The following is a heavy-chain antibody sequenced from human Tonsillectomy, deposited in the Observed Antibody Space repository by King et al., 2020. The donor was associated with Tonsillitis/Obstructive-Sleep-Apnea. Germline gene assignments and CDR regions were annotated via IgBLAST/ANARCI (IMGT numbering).Heavy chain of an antibody. CDR3: ARGRMSSYYDFWSGYYREDYYYYYMDV. CDR2: INHSGST. J-gene: IGHJ6*03. V-gene: IGHV4-34*01. Sequence: HVQLQQWGAGLLKPSETLSLTCAVYGGSFSGYYWSWIRQPPGKGLEWIGEINHSGSTNYNPSLKSRVTISVDTSKNQFSLKLSSVTAADTAVYYCARGRMSSYYDFWSGYYREDYYYYYMDVWGKGTTVTVSS. CDR1: GGSFSGYY. D-gene: IGHD3-3*01.